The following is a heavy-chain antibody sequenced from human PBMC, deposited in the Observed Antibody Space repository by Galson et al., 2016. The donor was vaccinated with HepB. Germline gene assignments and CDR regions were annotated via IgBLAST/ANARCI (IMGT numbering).Heavy chain of an antibody. CDR1: GFTFSSYA. CDR2: ATGSGGST. V-gene: IGHV3-23*01. D-gene: IGHD3-3*01. CDR3: AKEIVEWHGAFDI. J-gene: IGHJ3*02. Sequence: SLRLSCAASGFTFSSYAMSWVRQAPGKGLEWVSAATGSGGSTHYADSVKGRFTISRDNSKNTLYLQMNSLRAEDTAVYYCAKEIVEWHGAFDIWGQGALVSVSS.